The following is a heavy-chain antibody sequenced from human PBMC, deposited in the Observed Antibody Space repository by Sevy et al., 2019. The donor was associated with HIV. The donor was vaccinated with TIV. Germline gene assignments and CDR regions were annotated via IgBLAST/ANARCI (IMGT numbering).Heavy chain of an antibody. CDR2: IHPTGST. CDR1: GGSFSDYY. CDR3: ARGRDEYQTANL. V-gene: IGHV4-34*01. J-gene: IGHJ4*02. Sequence: GSLRLSCAVSGGSFSDYYLSWIRQPPGRGLEWIGEIHPTGSTFYNPPLESRIIISLDTSKTHLSLMMTSMTAADTAVYYCARGRDEYQTANLWGQGTLVTVSS. D-gene: IGHD2-2*01.